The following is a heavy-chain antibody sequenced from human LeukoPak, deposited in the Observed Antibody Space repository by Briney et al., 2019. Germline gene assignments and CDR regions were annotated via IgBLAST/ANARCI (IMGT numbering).Heavy chain of an antibody. CDR3: ARDGGYHSSGPFDY. Sequence: GGSLRLSCAASGFTFSSHGTHWVRQAPGKGLEWVSIIWYDGSDEYYADSVKGRFTISRDNSKNTLYLQMNSLRAEDTAVYYCARDGGYHSSGPFDYWGQGTLVTVSS. V-gene: IGHV3-33*01. D-gene: IGHD3-22*01. CDR1: GFTFSSHG. J-gene: IGHJ4*02. CDR2: IWYDGSDE.